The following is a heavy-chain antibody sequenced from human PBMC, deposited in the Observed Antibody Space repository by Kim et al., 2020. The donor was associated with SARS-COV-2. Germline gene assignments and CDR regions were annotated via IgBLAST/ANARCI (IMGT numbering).Heavy chain of an antibody. J-gene: IGHJ6*03. CDR1: GGSFSGYY. CDR3: ARGRSIPSFLYPLMPYYYDMDV. D-gene: IGHD2-2*01. V-gene: IGHV4-34*01. Sequence: SETLSLTCAVYGGSFSGYYWSWIRQPPGKGLEWIGEIHHSGSTNYNPSLKSRVTISVDTSKYQFSLKLSSVTAADTAVYYCARGRSIPSFLYPLMPYYYDMDVWGKGTAVTVSS. CDR2: IHHSGST.